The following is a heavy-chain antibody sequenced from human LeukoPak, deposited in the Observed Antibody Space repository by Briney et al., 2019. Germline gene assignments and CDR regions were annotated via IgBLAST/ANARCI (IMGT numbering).Heavy chain of an antibody. D-gene: IGHD3-3*01. CDR3: ASAPLTIFGVVIGGYFDY. J-gene: IGHJ4*02. CDR1: GFTFSSYA. Sequence: PGGSLRLSCAASGFTFSSYAMSWVRQAPGKGLEWVSAISGSGGSTYYADSVKGRFTISRDNAKNSLYLQMNSLRDEDTAVYYCASAPLTIFGVVIGGYFDYWGQGTLVTVSS. V-gene: IGHV3-23*01. CDR2: ISGSGGST.